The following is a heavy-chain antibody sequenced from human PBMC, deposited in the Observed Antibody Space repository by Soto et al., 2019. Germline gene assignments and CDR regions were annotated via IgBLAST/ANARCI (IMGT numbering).Heavy chain of an antibody. J-gene: IGHJ4*02. Sequence: ASVKVSCKASGGTFSRYAINWVGQAPGQGLEWMGGIIPIFGTANYAQKFQGRVTITADESTSTAYMELSSLRSEDTAVYYCARPVEMATISRSYLFYWGQGTLVTVSS. V-gene: IGHV1-69*13. CDR2: IIPIFGTA. D-gene: IGHD5-12*01. CDR3: ARPVEMATISRSYLFY. CDR1: GGTFSRYA.